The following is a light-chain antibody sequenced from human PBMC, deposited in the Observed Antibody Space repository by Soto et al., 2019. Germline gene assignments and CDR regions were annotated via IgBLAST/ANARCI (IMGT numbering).Light chain of an antibody. J-gene: IGKJ1*01. CDR1: QSISSTY. CDR3: QHYDSARWT. V-gene: IGKV3-20*01. Sequence: EIVLTQSPGPLSLSPGERATLSCRSSQSISSTYLTWYHQRPGQAPRLLIYDASRRATGIPDRFSGSGSGTDCSLTISRLEPEDVAVYYCQHYDSARWTFGLGTKVDIK. CDR2: DAS.